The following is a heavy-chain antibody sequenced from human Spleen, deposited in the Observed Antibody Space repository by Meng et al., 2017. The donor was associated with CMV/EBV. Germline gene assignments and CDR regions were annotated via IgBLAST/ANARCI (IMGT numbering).Heavy chain of an antibody. CDR1: SISSGTYY. Sequence: SISSGTYYWSCIRHHPGKGLEWIGYIYHSGSAHHSPSLRSRVIMSMDTSKNQFSLRLNSVTAADTAVYYCARSNYVWGSYRLYFDYWGQGALVTVSS. CDR3: ARSNYVWGSYRLYFDY. CDR2: IYHSGSA. J-gene: IGHJ4*02. D-gene: IGHD3-16*02. V-gene: IGHV4-31*02.